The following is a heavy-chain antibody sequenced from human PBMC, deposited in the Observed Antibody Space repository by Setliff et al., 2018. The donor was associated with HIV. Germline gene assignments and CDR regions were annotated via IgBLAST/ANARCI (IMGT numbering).Heavy chain of an antibody. Sequence: ASVKVSCKASGYSFTTSGVSWVRQAPGQGLEWMGRINPNSGGTNYAQKFQGTVTMTRDTSISTAYMELSRLRPDDTAVYYCAIDRSTTHLGAAIDYWGQGTLVTVSS. D-gene: IGHD6-13*01. CDR2: INPNSGGT. V-gene: IGHV1-2*06. CDR3: AIDRSTTHLGAAIDY. J-gene: IGHJ4*02. CDR1: GYSFTTSG.